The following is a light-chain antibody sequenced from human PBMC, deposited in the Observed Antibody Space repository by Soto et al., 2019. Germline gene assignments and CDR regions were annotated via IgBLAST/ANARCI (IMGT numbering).Light chain of an antibody. CDR3: QQTSSTPT. V-gene: IGKV1-39*01. CDR2: AAS. CDR1: QSIRSY. Sequence: DIQLTQSPSSLSASVGDRVTITCRASQSIRSYLNWYQQKPGKAPKLLIYAASSLQTGVSSRFSGSGSGTDFTLTIGNLQPEDFATYYCQQTSSTPTFGGGTKVEIK. J-gene: IGKJ4*01.